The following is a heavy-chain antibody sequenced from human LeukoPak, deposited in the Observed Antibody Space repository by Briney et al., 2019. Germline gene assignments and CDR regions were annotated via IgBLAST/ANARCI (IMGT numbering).Heavy chain of an antibody. CDR1: GLSFSTFA. J-gene: IGHJ4*02. V-gene: IGHV3-23*01. D-gene: IGHD3-3*01. Sequence: QAGGSLRLSCAASGLSFSTFAMSWVRQGPARGLEWVSSIRGNGETVYADSVKGRFTLSSDSSRNTVYLQLNNLRVEDTAIYYCARASWVSSTDGVRWGQGTLVTVSS. CDR2: IRGNGET. CDR3: ARASWVSSTDGVR.